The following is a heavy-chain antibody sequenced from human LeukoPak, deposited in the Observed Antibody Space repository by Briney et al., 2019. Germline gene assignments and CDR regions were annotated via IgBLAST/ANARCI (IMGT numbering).Heavy chain of an antibody. D-gene: IGHD7-27*01. CDR3: ANNWGIDY. Sequence: GWALRLSCAASGFTFSSYWMHWVRQAPGKGLVWVSHINNDGSSTRYADSVKGRLTISRDNAKNTLYLQMNSLRAEDTAVYYCANNWGIDYWGQGTLVTVSS. J-gene: IGHJ4*02. CDR2: INNDGSST. CDR1: GFTFSSYW. V-gene: IGHV3-74*01.